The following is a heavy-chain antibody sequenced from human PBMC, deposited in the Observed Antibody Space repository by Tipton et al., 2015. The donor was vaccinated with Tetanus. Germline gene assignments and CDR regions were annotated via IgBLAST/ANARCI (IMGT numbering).Heavy chain of an antibody. CDR3: ARKLADYNGGGMDV. CDR1: GGSITPYY. J-gene: IGHJ6*02. Sequence: LVKPTETLSLTCSVSGGSITPYYWTWIRQPPGKGLEWIGYIFYGGATNYNPSLGSRLTISVDTSKNQFSLKLTSVTAADTAVYFCARKLADYNGGGMDVWGPGTMVTVSS. CDR2: IFYGGAT. D-gene: IGHD5-12*01. V-gene: IGHV4-59*01.